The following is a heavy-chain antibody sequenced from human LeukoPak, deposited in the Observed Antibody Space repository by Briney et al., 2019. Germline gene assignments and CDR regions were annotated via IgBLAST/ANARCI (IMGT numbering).Heavy chain of an antibody. D-gene: IGHD5-12*01. CDR2: IYTDGST. CDR1: GFTFSSNY. V-gene: IGHV3-66*01. CDR3: ARSARYSNDF. J-gene: IGHJ4*02. Sequence: PGGSLRLSCAASGFTFSSNYMSWVRQAPGKGLGWVSIIYTDGSTYYADSVKGRFTISRDNSKNTLYLQMNSLRAEDTAVYYCARSARYSNDFWGQGTLVTVSS.